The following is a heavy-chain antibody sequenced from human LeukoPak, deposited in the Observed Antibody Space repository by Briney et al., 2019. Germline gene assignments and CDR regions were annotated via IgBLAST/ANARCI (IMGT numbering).Heavy chain of an antibody. D-gene: IGHD3-10*01. Sequence: ASVKVSCKASGYTFTGYYMHWVRQAPGQGLEWMGWINPNSGGTNYAQKFQGRVTMTRDTSISTAYMELSRLRSDDAAVYYCARSGSGRKWGYFYYYMDVWGKGTTVTISS. CDR1: GYTFTGYY. V-gene: IGHV1-2*02. CDR2: INPNSGGT. CDR3: ARSGSGRKWGYFYYYMDV. J-gene: IGHJ6*03.